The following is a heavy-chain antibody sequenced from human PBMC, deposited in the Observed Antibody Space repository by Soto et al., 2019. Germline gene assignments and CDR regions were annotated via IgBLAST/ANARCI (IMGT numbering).Heavy chain of an antibody. CDR1: GGSISSYY. D-gene: IGHD3-10*01. J-gene: IGHJ6*02. Sequence: QVQLQESGPGLVKPSETLSLTCTVSGGSISSYYWSWIRQPPGKGLEWIGYIYYSGSTNYYPSLKSRVTISVDTSKNQFSLKLSSVTAADTAVYYCARDRGVRRYGMDVWGQGTTVTVSS. CDR3: ARDRGVRRYGMDV. CDR2: IYYSGST. V-gene: IGHV4-59*01.